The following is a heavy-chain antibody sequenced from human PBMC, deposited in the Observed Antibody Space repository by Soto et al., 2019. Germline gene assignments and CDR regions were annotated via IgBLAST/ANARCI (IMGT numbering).Heavy chain of an antibody. D-gene: IGHD1-26*01. Sequence: QVQLQESGPGLVKPSETLSLTCTVSGGSVSSGYYYWSWIRQPPGKELEWLGYIYHSGSTNYNPSXXXRXXISLDTSENQFSLKLSSVTAADTAVYYCARDSGMDSNSLDYWGQGTLVTVSS. V-gene: IGHV4-61*01. CDR2: IYHSGST. CDR3: ARDSGMDSNSLDY. J-gene: IGHJ4*02. CDR1: GGSVSSGYYY.